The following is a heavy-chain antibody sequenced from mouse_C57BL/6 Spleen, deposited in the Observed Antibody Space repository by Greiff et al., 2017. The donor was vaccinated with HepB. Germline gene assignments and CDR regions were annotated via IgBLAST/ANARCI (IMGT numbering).Heavy chain of an antibody. CDR3: ARRHDGYYEDY. J-gene: IGHJ2*01. V-gene: IGHV1-80*01. Sequence: QVQLQQSGAELVKPGASVKISCKASGYAFSSYWMNWVKQRPGKGLEWIGQIYPGDGDTNYNGKFKGKATLTADKSSSTAYMQLSSLTSEDSAVYFCARRHDGYYEDYWGQGTTLTVSS. D-gene: IGHD2-3*01. CDR2: IYPGDGDT. CDR1: GYAFSSYW.